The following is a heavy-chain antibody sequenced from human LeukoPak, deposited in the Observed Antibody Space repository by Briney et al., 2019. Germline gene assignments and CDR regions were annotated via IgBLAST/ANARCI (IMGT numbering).Heavy chain of an antibody. CDR2: IYYSGST. V-gene: IGHV4-59*01. J-gene: IGHJ4*02. CDR1: GGSISSYY. Sequence: PSETLSLTCTVSGGSISSYYWSWIRQPPGKGLEWIGYIYYSGSTNYNPSLKSRVTISVDRSKNQFSLKLSSVTAADTAVYYCARGSYSVGYWGQGTLVTVSS. D-gene: IGHD1-26*01. CDR3: ARGSYSVGY.